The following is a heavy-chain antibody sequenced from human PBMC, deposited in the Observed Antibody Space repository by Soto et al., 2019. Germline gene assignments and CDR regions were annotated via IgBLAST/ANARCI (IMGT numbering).Heavy chain of an antibody. CDR3: ARDVAVAGYYYYYYGMDV. Sequence: SGGSLRLSCAASGFTFSSYAMHWVRQAPGKGLEWVAVISYDGSSKYYADSVKGRFTISRDNSKNTLYLQMNSLRAEDTAVYYCARDVAVAGYYYYYYGMDVWGQGTTVTVSS. J-gene: IGHJ6*01. V-gene: IGHV3-30-3*01. CDR1: GFTFSSYA. CDR2: ISYDGSSK. D-gene: IGHD6-19*01.